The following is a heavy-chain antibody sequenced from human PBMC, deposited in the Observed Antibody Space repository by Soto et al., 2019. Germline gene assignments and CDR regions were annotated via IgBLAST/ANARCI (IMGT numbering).Heavy chain of an antibody. CDR2: IIPIFGTA. CDR1: GCTFSSYA. CDR3: ARYSGYDWGGYYYYGMDV. V-gene: IGHV1-69*13. D-gene: IGHD5-12*01. J-gene: IGHJ6*02. Sequence: SVKVSCKASGCTFSSYAISWVRQAPGQGLEWMGGIIPIFGTANYAQKFQGRVTITADESTSTAYMELSSLRSEDTAVYYCARYSGYDWGGYYYYGMDVWGQGTTVTVSS.